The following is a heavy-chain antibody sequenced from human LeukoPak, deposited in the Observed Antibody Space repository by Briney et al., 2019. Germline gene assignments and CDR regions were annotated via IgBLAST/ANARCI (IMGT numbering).Heavy chain of an antibody. J-gene: IGHJ3*02. D-gene: IGHD3-16*02. CDR3: TREGVYAPDPSSYHRDAFDI. V-gene: IGHV1-69*04. CDR2: IIPVLGVS. Sequence: SVKVSCKASGGSFSSYVITWVRQAPGQGLEWMGRIIPVLGVSNFAQKFEDRVTITADKSTNTAHMELRRLESGDTAVYYCTREGVYAPDPSSYHRDAFDIWGQGTVVIVSS. CDR1: GGSFSSYV.